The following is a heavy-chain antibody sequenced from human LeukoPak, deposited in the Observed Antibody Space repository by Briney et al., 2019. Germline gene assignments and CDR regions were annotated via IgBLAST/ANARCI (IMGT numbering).Heavy chain of an antibody. CDR3: ARDLATVVTPGHY. J-gene: IGHJ4*02. Sequence: GGSLRLSCAASGLTFSSYWMNWVRQAPGKGLEWVAKIKQDGSEKFYVDSVKGRFTISRDNAKNSLYLQMNSLRAEDTAVYYRARDLATVVTPGHYWGQGTLVTVSS. CDR2: IKQDGSEK. CDR1: GLTFSSYW. D-gene: IGHD4-23*01. V-gene: IGHV3-7*01.